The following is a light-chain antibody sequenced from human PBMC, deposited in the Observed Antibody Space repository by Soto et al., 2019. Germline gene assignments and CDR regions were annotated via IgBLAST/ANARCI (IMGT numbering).Light chain of an antibody. V-gene: IGKV1-33*01. CDR1: QDIKNY. Sequence: DIQMIQSPSSLSASVGDRVTITCQASQDIKNYLNWYQQKPGKAPKLLIYDVSNLETGVPSRFSGSGSGTHFSLTISSPQPEDVATYYCQHYDHLPPLTFGGGTRVQIK. CDR3: QHYDHLPPLT. CDR2: DVS. J-gene: IGKJ4*01.